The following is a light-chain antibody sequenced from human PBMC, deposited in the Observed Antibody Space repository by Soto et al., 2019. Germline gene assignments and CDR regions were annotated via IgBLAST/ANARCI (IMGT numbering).Light chain of an antibody. CDR1: QSVDTL. V-gene: IGKV3-11*01. J-gene: IGKJ1*01. CDR2: DAS. Sequence: EIVLTQSPATLSLSPGERATLSCRASQSVDTLLAWYQQRPGQAPRLLIYDASNRATDIPARFSGSGSGTDFTLTISSLEPEDFAVYFCQQRSNWPPWTFGQGTKVE. CDR3: QQRSNWPPWT.